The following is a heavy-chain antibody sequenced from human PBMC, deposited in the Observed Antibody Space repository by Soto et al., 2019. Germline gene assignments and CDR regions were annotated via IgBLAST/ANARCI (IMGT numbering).Heavy chain of an antibody. CDR2: ISGYNDNT. CDR1: GNTFTTYG. J-gene: IGHJ4*02. CDR3: AREYCRGGSCYGTDY. Sequence: QVQLVQSGAEVKKPGASVKVSCKASGNTFTTYGISWVRQAPGQGLEWMGWISGYNDNTKYAPKFQGRVTMTTDTSTSSAAMELRSLRSDDTAVYYCAREYCRGGSCYGTDYWGQGTLVPVSS. D-gene: IGHD2-15*01. V-gene: IGHV1-18*01.